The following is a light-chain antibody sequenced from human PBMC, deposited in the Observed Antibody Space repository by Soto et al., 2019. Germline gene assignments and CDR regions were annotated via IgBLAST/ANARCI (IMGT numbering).Light chain of an antibody. V-gene: IGKV1-39*01. CDR3: QQSYNTPRT. CDR1: QNISTY. J-gene: IGKJ1*01. CDR2: AAS. Sequence: DIQMTQSPSSLSASVGDRVTIICRASQNISTYLNWYQQKPGKAPKFLIYAASSLLSGVPSRFSGSGSGTDFTLTISSLQPEDFATYFCQQSYNTPRTFGQGTKVDIK.